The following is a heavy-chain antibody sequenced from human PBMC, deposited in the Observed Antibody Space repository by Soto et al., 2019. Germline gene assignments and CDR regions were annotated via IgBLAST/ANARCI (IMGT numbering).Heavy chain of an antibody. CDR2: ISGSGGGT. J-gene: IGHJ4*02. Sequence: PGGSLRLSCAASGFTFISYAMSWVRQAPGKGLEWVSTISGSGGGTYYADSMKGRFTIPRDNSKNTLYLQMYSLRVEDTAVYYCARESDHWGQGTLVTVSS. CDR1: GFTFISYA. CDR3: ARESDH. V-gene: IGHV3-23*01.